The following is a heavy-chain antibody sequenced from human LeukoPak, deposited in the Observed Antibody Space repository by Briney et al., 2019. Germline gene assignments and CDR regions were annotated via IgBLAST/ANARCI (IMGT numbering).Heavy chain of an antibody. CDR3: ARDSGSAVAGNWFDP. CDR2: INPNSGGT. J-gene: IGHJ5*02. D-gene: IGHD6-19*01. CDR1: GYTFTGYY. Sequence: GASVTVSCTASGYTFTGYYMHWVRQAPGQGLEWMGWINPNSGGTNYAQKFQGWVTMTRDTSISTAYMELSRLRSDDTAVYYCARDSGSAVAGNWFDPWGQGTLVTVSS. V-gene: IGHV1-2*04.